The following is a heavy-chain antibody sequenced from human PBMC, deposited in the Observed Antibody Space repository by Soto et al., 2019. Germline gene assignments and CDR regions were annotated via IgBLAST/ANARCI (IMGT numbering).Heavy chain of an antibody. CDR3: ARDSASALYSSSSGRYFQH. V-gene: IGHV3-21*01. CDR2: ISSSSSYI. CDR1: GFTFSSYS. D-gene: IGHD6-6*01. Sequence: GGSLRLSCAASGFTFSSYSMNWVRQAPGKGLEWVSSISSSSSYIYYADSVKGRFTISRDNAKNSLYLQMNSLRAEDTAVYYCARDSASALYSSSSGRYFQHWGQGTLVTVSS. J-gene: IGHJ1*01.